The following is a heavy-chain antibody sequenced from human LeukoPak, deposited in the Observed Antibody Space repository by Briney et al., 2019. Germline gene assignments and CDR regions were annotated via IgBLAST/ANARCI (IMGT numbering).Heavy chain of an antibody. D-gene: IGHD5-12*01. CDR1: GFTFSSYW. V-gene: IGHV3-74*01. CDR3: ARPGRYSRLAFDI. J-gene: IGHJ3*02. CDR2: INSDGSST. Sequence: GGSLRLSCAASGFTFSSYWMHWVRQAPGKGLVWDSRINSDGSSTSYADSVKGRFTISRDNAKNTLYLQMNSLRAEDTAAYYCARPGRYSRLAFDIWGQGTMVTVSS.